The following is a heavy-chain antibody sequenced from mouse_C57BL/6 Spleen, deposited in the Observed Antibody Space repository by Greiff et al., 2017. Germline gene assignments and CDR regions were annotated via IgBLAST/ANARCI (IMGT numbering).Heavy chain of an antibody. V-gene: IGHV1-55*01. CDR1: GYTFTSYW. Sequence: VQLQQPGAELVKPGASVKMSCKASGYTFTSYWITWVKQRPGQGLEWIGDIYPGSGSTNYTEKFQSKATLTVDTSSSTAYMQLSSLTSEDSAVYYCARCGGLLDYFDYWGEGTTRTVSS. CDR3: ARCGGLLDYFDY. CDR2: IYPGSGST. J-gene: IGHJ2*01. D-gene: IGHD2-3*01.